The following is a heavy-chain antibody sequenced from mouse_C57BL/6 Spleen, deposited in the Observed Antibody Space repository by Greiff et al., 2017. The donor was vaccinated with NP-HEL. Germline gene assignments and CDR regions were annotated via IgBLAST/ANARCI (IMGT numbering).Heavy chain of an antibody. CDR1: GYSFTSYY. CDR2: IYPGSGNT. J-gene: IGHJ2*01. D-gene: IGHD2-5*01. V-gene: IGHV1-66*01. Sequence: VQLQQSGPELVKPGASVKISCKASGYSFTSYYIHWVKQRPGQGLEWIGWIYPGSGNTKYNEKFKGKATLTADTSSSTAYMQLSSLTSEDSAVDYCSYYSNDFDYWGQGTTLTVSS. CDR3: SYYSNDFDY.